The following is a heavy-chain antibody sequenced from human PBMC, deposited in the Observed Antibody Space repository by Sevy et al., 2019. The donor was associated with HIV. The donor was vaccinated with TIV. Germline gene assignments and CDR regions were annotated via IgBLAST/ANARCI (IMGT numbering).Heavy chain of an antibody. Sequence: SETLSLTCTVSGGSVSSGSYYWSWIRQPPGKGLEWIGYIYYSGSTNYNPSLKSRVTISVDTSKNQFSLKLSSVTAADTAVYYCARDRGAHGYCYYYGMDVWGQGTTVTVSS. J-gene: IGHJ6*02. CDR3: ARDRGAHGYCYYYGMDV. CDR1: GGSVSSGSYY. CDR2: IYYSGST. D-gene: IGHD1-26*01. V-gene: IGHV4-61*01.